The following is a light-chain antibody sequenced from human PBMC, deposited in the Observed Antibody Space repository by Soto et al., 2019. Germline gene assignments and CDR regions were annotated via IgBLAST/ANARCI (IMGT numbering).Light chain of an antibody. Sequence: EIVLTQSPGTLSVSPGDRVTLSCRASQSISINLAWYQHKPGQAPRLLIHAGSTRATGIPARISGSGSGTEFTLTISSLQSEDFAVYYCQQYNIWRSITFGQGTRLEIK. CDR3: QQYNIWRSIT. CDR2: AGS. CDR1: QSISIN. J-gene: IGKJ5*01. V-gene: IGKV3D-15*01.